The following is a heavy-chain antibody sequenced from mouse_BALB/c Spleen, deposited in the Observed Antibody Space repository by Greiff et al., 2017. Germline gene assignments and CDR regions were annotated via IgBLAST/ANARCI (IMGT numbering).Heavy chain of an antibody. Sequence: DVQLVESGGGLVQPGGSRKLSCAASGFTFSSFGMHWVRQAPEKGLEWVAYISSGSSTIYYADTVKGRFTISRDNPKNTLFLQMTSLRSEDTAMYYCAREGYYYGSSWNWYFDVWGAGTTVTVSS. CDR1: GFTFSSFG. J-gene: IGHJ1*01. D-gene: IGHD1-1*01. CDR2: ISSGSSTI. CDR3: AREGYYYGSSWNWYFDV. V-gene: IGHV5-17*02.